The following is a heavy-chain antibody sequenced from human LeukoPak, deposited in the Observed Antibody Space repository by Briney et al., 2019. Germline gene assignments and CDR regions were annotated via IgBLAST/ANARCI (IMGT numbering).Heavy chain of an antibody. CDR2: IYYTET. CDR1: GGSVSNYY. J-gene: IGHJ4*02. V-gene: IGHV4-59*02. D-gene: IGHD7-27*01. CDR3: ATRKLGNDY. Sequence: SETLSLTCTDSGGSVSNYYWSWIRQSPGKGLEWIGYIYYTETSYNPSLKSRVTISADMSKNQFSLKLYSVTAADTAVYYCATRKLGNDYWGQGTLVTVSS.